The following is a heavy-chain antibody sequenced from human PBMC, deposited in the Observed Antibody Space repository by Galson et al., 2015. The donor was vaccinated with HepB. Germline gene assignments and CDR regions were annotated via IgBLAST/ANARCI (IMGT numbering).Heavy chain of an antibody. D-gene: IGHD1-7*01. CDR3: ARVWERGRTTRWSNYYYGMDV. CDR1: GFAFSDYT. CDR2: ISYDGREK. V-gene: IGHV3-30*04. Sequence: SLRLSCAASGFAFSDYTIHWVRQAPGKALEWVATISYDGREKYNTDSVRGRFTISRDNSENTLFLQMNGLSPEDTAVYYCARVWERGRTTRWSNYYYGMDVWGQGSTVTVSS. J-gene: IGHJ6*02.